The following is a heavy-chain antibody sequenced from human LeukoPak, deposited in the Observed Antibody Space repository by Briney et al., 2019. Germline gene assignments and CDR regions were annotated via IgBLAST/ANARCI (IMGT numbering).Heavy chain of an antibody. Sequence: PGGSLRLSSAASGFTVSFNYMSWVRQAPGKGLEWISVIYSGGSTYYADSVKGRFTISRDDSKNTLYLQMNSLRAEDAAIYYCARAQWRTYSYYYMDVWGKGTTVTVSS. CDR3: ARAQWRTYSYYYMDV. CDR1: GFTVSFNY. V-gene: IGHV3-53*01. J-gene: IGHJ6*03. D-gene: IGHD6-19*01. CDR2: IYSGGST.